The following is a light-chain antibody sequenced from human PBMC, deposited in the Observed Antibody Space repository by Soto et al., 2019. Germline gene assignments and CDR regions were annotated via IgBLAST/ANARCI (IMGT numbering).Light chain of an antibody. J-gene: IGKJ1*01. CDR1: QSISTS. CDR2: KAS. V-gene: IGKV1-5*03. Sequence: DIQMTQSPSTLSASVGDRVTITCRASQSISTSLAWYQQKPGKAPKVLLYKASSLESGVPSRFSGSGSGTEVTLTISSLQPDDFATYYCQHCDSYWTFGQGTKVEIK. CDR3: QHCDSYWT.